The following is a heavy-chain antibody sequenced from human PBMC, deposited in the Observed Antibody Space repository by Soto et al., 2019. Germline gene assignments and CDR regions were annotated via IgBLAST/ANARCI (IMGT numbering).Heavy chain of an antibody. Sequence: QVQLVQSGAEVKKPGASVKVSCKASGYTFTSYGISWVRQAPGQGLEGMGWISAYNGNTNYAQKLQGRVTMSTDTPTSTAYTELRSLRSDDTAVYYCARDPPYSSAWYAGFDPWGQGTMVTVSS. CDR2: ISAYNGNT. CDR1: GYTFTSYG. J-gene: IGHJ5*02. D-gene: IGHD6-19*01. V-gene: IGHV1-18*01. CDR3: ARDPPYSSAWYAGFDP.